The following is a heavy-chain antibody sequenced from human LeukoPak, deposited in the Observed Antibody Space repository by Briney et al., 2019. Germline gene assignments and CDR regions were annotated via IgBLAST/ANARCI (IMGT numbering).Heavy chain of an antibody. CDR3: AELGITMIGGV. CDR2: ISSSGSTI. D-gene: IGHD3-10*02. J-gene: IGHJ6*04. CDR1: GFTFSSYS. V-gene: IGHV3-48*04. Sequence: GGSLRLSCAASGFTFSSYSMNWVRQAPGKGVEWVSYISSSGSTIYYADPVKGRFTISRDNAKNSLYLQMNSLRAEDTAVYYCAELGITMIGGVWGKGTTVTISS.